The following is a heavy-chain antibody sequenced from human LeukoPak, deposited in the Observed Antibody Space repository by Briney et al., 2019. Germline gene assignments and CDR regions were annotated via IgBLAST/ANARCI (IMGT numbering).Heavy chain of an antibody. CDR3: ARGGRGTYFYFDL. CDR1: GYMFTRYG. V-gene: IGHV1-18*01. Sequence: ASVKVSCKASGYMFTRYGMSWVRQAPGQGLEWVGWISGSTGNTNYAQKFQGRVTMTTDTSTSTTYMELTSLRSDDTAVYYCARGGRGTYFYFDLWGQGTLVSVSS. J-gene: IGHJ4*02. D-gene: IGHD1-26*01. CDR2: ISGSTGNT.